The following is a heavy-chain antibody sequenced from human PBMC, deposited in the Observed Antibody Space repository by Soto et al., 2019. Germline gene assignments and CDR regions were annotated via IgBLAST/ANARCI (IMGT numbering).Heavy chain of an antibody. CDR3: ARVLRGYNYMDV. CDR2: INPDGSIT. V-gene: IGHV3-74*01. CDR1: GFTFTNYW. J-gene: IGHJ6*03. Sequence: EVQLVESGGGLVQPGESLRLSCAASGFTFTNYWMHWVRQAPGKGLVWVSRINPDGSITSHADSVKGRFTISRDNAKNPLYRKRSSLRAEDRAVYYCARVLRGYNYMDVGGKGTTVTVSS.